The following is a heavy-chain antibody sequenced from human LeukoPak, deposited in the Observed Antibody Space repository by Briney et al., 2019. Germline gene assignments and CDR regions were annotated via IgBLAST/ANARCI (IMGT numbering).Heavy chain of an antibody. CDR1: GYTFTGYY. CDR2: INPNSGGT. J-gene: IGHJ6*04. Sequence: ASVKVSCKAPGYTFTGYYMHWVRQAPGQGLEWMGWINPNSGGTNYAQKFQGWVTMTRDTSISTAYMELSRLRSDDTAVYYCARELIAVAGTPYYYYGMDVWGKGTTVTVSS. V-gene: IGHV1-2*04. CDR3: ARELIAVAGTPYYYYGMDV. D-gene: IGHD6-19*01.